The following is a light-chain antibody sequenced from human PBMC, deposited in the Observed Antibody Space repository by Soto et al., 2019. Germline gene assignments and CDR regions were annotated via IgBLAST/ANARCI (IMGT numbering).Light chain of an antibody. CDR2: GAS. CDR1: QSVSSSY. CDR3: KQYGSSRT. J-gene: IGKJ2*01. V-gene: IGKV3-20*01. Sequence: EIVLTQSPGTLSLSPGERATLSCRASQSVSSSYLAWYQQKPGQAPRLLIYGASSRATGIPDRFSGSGSGKVFTLTISRREPEVFAVYYCKQYGSSRTFGQGPKREIK.